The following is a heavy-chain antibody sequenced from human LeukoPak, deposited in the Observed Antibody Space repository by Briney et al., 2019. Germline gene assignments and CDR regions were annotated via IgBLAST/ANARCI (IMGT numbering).Heavy chain of an antibody. CDR3: AKEYYYDSSGYGDY. J-gene: IGHJ4*02. CDR2: ISGSGGST. V-gene: IGHV3-23*01. Sequence: GGSLRLSCAASGFTFSSYAMSWVRQAPGKGLEWVSAISGSGGSTYYADSVKGRFTISRDNSENTLYLQMNSLRAEDTAVYYCAKEYYYDSSGYGDYWGQGTLVTVSS. CDR1: GFTFSSYA. D-gene: IGHD3-22*01.